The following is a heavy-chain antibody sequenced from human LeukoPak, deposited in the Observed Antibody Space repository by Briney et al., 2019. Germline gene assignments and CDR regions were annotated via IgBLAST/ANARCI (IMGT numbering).Heavy chain of an antibody. D-gene: IGHD6-6*01. CDR3: ARASRSIAARFDY. V-gene: IGHV3-21*01. Sequence: GGSLRLSCAASGFTFSSYSMNWVRQAPGKGLEWVSSISSSSSYIYYADSVKGRFTISRDNSKNTLYLQMNSLRAEDTAVYYCARASRSIAARFDYWGQGTLVTVSS. CDR2: ISSSSSYI. CDR1: GFTFSSYS. J-gene: IGHJ4*02.